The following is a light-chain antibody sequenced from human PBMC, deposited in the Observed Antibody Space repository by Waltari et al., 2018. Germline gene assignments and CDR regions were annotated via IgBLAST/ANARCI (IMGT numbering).Light chain of an antibody. V-gene: IGLV2-23*03. J-gene: IGLJ1*01. CDR3: CSYAGSSTFPYV. CDR2: EGN. Sequence: QSALTQPASVSGSPGQSITISCTGTSSDVGSYNLVSWYQQHPGKAPKLMIYEGNKRPSGVVNRFSGSKSGNTASLTISGLQAEDEADYYCCSYAGSSTFPYVFGTGTKVTVL. CDR1: SSDVGSYNL.